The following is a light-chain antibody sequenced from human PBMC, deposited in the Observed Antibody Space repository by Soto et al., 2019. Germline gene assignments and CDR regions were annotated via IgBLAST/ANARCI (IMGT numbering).Light chain of an antibody. CDR1: NRDVGGYNY. CDR3: SSYAGSNNLV. Sequence: QSVLTQPPSASGSPGQSVTISCTGTNRDVGGYNYVSWYQQHPGKAPKLMIYEVNKRPSGVPDRFSGSKSGNTASLTVSGLQAEDEADYYCSSYAGSNNLVFGGGTKLTVL. CDR2: EVN. V-gene: IGLV2-8*01. J-gene: IGLJ2*01.